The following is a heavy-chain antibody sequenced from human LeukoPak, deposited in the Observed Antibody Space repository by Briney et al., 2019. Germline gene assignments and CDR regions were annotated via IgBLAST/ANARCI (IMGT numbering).Heavy chain of an antibody. CDR1: GFTFSSYG. D-gene: IGHD6-19*01. J-gene: IGHJ4*02. V-gene: IGHV3-33*01. CDR2: IWYDGSNK. CDR3: ARVGSSGWYPFDY. Sequence: GRSLRLSCAASGFTFSSYGMHWVRQAPGKGLEWVAVIWYDGSNKYYADSVKGRFTISRDNSKNTLYLQMNSLRAEDTAVYYCARVGSSGWYPFDYWGQGTLVTVSS.